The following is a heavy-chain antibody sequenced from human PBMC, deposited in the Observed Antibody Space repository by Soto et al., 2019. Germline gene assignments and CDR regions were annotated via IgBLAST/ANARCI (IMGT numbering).Heavy chain of an antibody. CDR2: IVPMLGTP. CDR1: GGTFDNFI. J-gene: IGHJ6*01. V-gene: IGHV1-69*01. Sequence: QVQLVQSGAEVKEPGSSVRVSCKASGGTFDNFIMNWVRQTPGQGLEWMGGIVPMLGTPTYAEKFKGSVTISATWAMSTMHMEVTSLRPETTDIYFCARNGTYSSSLSLYAVKDVCGHGPTVTVSS. CDR3: ARNGTYSSSLSLYAVKDV. D-gene: IGHD1-26*01.